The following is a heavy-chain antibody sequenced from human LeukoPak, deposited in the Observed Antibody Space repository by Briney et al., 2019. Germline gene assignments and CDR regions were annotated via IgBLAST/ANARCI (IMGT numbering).Heavy chain of an antibody. CDR2: IYPGDSDA. J-gene: IGHJ3*02. CDR1: GYSFTTYW. Sequence: GESLKISCTGSGYSFTTYWIGWVRQMPEKGLEWMGIIYPGDSDARYSPSFQGQVTISADKSISTAYLQWSSLKASDTPMYYCARGSSRLGAFDIWGQGTMVTVSS. CDR3: ARGSSRLGAFDI. V-gene: IGHV5-51*01. D-gene: IGHD6-13*01.